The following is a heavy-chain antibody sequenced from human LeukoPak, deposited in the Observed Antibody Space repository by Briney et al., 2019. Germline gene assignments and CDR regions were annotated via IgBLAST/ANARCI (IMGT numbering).Heavy chain of an antibody. V-gene: IGHV3-23*01. D-gene: IGHD1-26*01. CDR2: ISGSGGST. CDR3: AKDRSIGTYYTFDH. Sequence: GGSLRLSCAASGFTFSSYGMSWVRQAPGKGLEWVSAISGSGGSTYYADSVKGRFTVSKDNSNNRLYLHMSGLTAADTAVYYCAKDRSIGTYYTFDHWGQGSLVTVSS. CDR1: GFTFSSYG. J-gene: IGHJ4*02.